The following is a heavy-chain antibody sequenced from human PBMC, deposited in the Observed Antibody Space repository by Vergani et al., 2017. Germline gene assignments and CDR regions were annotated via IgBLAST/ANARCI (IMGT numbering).Heavy chain of an antibody. Sequence: EVQLLESGGGLVKPGGSLRLSCAASGFTFSSYAMSWVRQAQGKGLEWVSAISGSGGSTYYADSAKGRFTISRDNSKNTLYLQMNSLRAEDTAVYYCENGDSIAVAVLVDYWGQGTLVTVSS. V-gene: IGHV3-23*01. D-gene: IGHD6-19*01. CDR1: GFTFSSYA. J-gene: IGHJ4*02. CDR3: ENGDSIAVAVLVDY. CDR2: ISGSGGST.